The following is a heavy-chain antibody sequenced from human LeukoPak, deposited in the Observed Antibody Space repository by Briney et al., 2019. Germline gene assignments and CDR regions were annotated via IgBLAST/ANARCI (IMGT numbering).Heavy chain of an antibody. V-gene: IGHV3-9*03. D-gene: IGHD2-2*01. J-gene: IGHJ6*03. Sequence: GGSLRLSCAASGFTFDDYAMHWVRQAPGKGLEWVSGISWNSGSIGYADSVKGRFTISRDNAKNSLYLQMNSLRAEDMALYYCAKEGCSSTSCYPYYYYYMDVWGKGTTVTVSS. CDR3: AKEGCSSTSCYPYYYYYMDV. CDR1: GFTFDDYA. CDR2: ISWNSGSI.